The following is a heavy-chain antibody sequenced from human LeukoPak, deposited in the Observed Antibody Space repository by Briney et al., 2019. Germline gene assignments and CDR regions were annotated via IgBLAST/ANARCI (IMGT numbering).Heavy chain of an antibody. V-gene: IGHV4-39*07. CDR1: GGSISSGGYY. CDR3: ATHGTTGDY. CDR2: INHSGST. D-gene: IGHD4-17*01. Sequence: SETLSLTCTVSGGSISSGGYYWSWIRQPPGKGLEWIGEINHSGSTNYNPSLKSRVTISVDTSKNQFSLKLSSVTAADTAVYYCATHGTTGDYWGQGTLVTVSS. J-gene: IGHJ4*02.